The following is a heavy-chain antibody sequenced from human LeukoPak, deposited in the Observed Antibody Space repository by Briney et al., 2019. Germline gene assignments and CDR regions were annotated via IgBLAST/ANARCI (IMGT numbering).Heavy chain of an antibody. Sequence: PGRSLRLSCAASGFTFSSYGMHWVRQAPGKGLEWVAIIWYDGSNKYYADSVKGRFTISRDNSKNTLYLQMNSLRAEDTAVYYCAKDPVETYGDYVGNWFDPWGQGTLVTVSS. V-gene: IGHV3-33*06. CDR3: AKDPVETYGDYVGNWFDP. J-gene: IGHJ5*02. CDR2: IWYDGSNK. D-gene: IGHD4-17*01. CDR1: GFTFSSYG.